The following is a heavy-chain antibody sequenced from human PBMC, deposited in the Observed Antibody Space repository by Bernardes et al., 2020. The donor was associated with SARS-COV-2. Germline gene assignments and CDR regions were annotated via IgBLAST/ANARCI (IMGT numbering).Heavy chain of an antibody. Sequence: GGSLRRSCAASGFTFRDYTMHWVRQAPGKGLEWVAVIWHDGSREYYVDSVKGRFAISRDNSNNTLYLQMNNLRVEDTALYRCATEDGEWLESWGQGTLVTVSS. CDR3: ATEDGEWLES. CDR2: IWHDGSRE. J-gene: IGHJ5*01. D-gene: IGHD4-17*01. V-gene: IGHV3-33*01. CDR1: GFTFRDYT.